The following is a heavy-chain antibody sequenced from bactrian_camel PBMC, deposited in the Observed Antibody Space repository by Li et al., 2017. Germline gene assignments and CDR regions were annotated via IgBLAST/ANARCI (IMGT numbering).Heavy chain of an antibody. CDR1: GYIYSSHC. Sequence: VQLVESGGGAVQAGGSLRLSCVASGYIYSSHCMGWVRQAPGKEREGVAAIGQHGDTSYADSVKGRFTISRDNTRNTLYLQMNSLKPEDTAMYYCAAKRLRVTPKGLPTSADYQYWGKGTQVTVS. CDR3: AAKRLRVTPKGLPTSADYQY. CDR2: IGQHGDT. J-gene: IGHJ4*01. D-gene: IGHD4*01. V-gene: IGHV3S26*01.